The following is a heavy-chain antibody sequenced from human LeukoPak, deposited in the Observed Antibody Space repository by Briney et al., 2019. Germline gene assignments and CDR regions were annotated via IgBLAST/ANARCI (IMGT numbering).Heavy chain of an antibody. V-gene: IGHV3-66*01. CDR3: ARDAPLLPKSFDY. Sequence: GGSLRLSCAASGFTVSSNYMSWVRQAPGEGLEWVSVIYSGGSTYYADSVKGRFTISRDNSKSTLYLQMNSLRAEGTAVYYCARDAPLLPKSFDYWGQGTLVTVSS. J-gene: IGHJ4*02. D-gene: IGHD3-22*01. CDR1: GFTVSSNY. CDR2: IYSGGST.